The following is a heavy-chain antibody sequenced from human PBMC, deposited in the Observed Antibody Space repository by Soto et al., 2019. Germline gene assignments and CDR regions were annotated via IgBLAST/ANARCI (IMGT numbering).Heavy chain of an antibody. CDR1: GFIFSSYS. J-gene: IGHJ4*02. Sequence: DVQLVESGGHWVQPGGSLRLSCAASGFIFSSYSMHWVRQAPGKGLEWISFISSRSTTIYYAASVKGRFTISRDNAKNSLFLQMNSLRDEDTAVYYCASRLSHPFGGVILHYFDYWGQGTLVTVSS. D-gene: IGHD3-16*02. CDR2: ISSRSTTI. V-gene: IGHV3-48*02. CDR3: ASRLSHPFGGVILHYFDY.